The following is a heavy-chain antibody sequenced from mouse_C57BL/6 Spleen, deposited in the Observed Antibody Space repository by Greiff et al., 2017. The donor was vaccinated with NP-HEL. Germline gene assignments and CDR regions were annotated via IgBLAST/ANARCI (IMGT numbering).Heavy chain of an antibody. D-gene: IGHD4-1*01. CDR2: IDPSDSET. CDR3: ARKELGGWYFDV. Sequence: VKLQQPGAELVRPGSSVKLSCKASGYTFTSYWMHWVKQRPIQGLEWIGNIDPSDSETHYNQKFKDKATLTVDKSSSTAYMQLSSLTSEDSAVYYCARKELGGWYFDVWGTGTTVTVSS. V-gene: IGHV1-52*01. CDR1: GYTFTSYW. J-gene: IGHJ1*03.